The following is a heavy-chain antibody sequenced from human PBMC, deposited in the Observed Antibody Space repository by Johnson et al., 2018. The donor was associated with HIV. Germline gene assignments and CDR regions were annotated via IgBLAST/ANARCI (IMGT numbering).Heavy chain of an antibody. CDR3: ARLRGYSGYDSFDI. V-gene: IGHV3-30*03. D-gene: IGHD5-12*01. CDR2: ISYDGKNK. J-gene: IGHJ3*02. CDR1: GFTFSSYG. Sequence: QVQLVESGGGVVQPGRSLRLSCAASGFTFSSYGMHWVRQAPGKGLEWVAVISYDGKNKYYADSVKGRFTISRDNSKNTVYLQMNSLRAEDTAVYFCARLRGYSGYDSFDIWGQGTMVTVSS.